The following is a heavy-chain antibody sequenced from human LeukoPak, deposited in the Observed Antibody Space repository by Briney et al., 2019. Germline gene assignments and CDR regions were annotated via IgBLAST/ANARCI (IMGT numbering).Heavy chain of an antibody. CDR3: ATGGGVAVAHA. V-gene: IGHV4-39*01. CDR2: IHYSGTT. CDR1: GGSISSSRNY. Sequence: PETLSLTCTVSGGSISSSRNYWAWIRQPPGKGLEWIASIHYSGTTYYNPSLKSRVTIFVHTSDKQVSLKSSSVTAADTAAYYCATGGGVAVAHAWGQGIVVTVSS. D-gene: IGHD6-19*01. J-gene: IGHJ4*02.